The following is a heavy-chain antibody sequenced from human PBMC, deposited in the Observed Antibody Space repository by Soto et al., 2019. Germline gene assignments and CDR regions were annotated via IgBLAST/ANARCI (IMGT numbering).Heavy chain of an antibody. J-gene: IGHJ4*02. Sequence: QLQLQESGPGLVKPSETLSLTCTVSGGSISSSSYYWGWIRQPPGKGLEWIGSIYYSGSTYYNPSLKSRVTISVDKSMHQFSLKLSSVTAADTAVYYCARQDIVLMVDANDYWGQVTLVTVSS. CDR1: GGSISSSSYY. D-gene: IGHD2-8*01. CDR3: ARQDIVLMVDANDY. V-gene: IGHV4-39*01. CDR2: IYYSGST.